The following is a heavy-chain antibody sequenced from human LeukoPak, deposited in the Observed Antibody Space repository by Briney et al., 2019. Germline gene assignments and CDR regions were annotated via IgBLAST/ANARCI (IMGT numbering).Heavy chain of an antibody. CDR3: AKTYGDYAFDY. CDR2: IYSGGST. Sequence: PGGSLRLSCAASGFTVSSNYMSWVRQAPGKGLEWVSVIYSGGSTYYADSVKGRFTISRDNSKNTLYLQMNSLRAEGTAVYYCAKTYGDYAFDYWGQGTLVTVSS. V-gene: IGHV3-53*01. D-gene: IGHD4-17*01. CDR1: GFTVSSNY. J-gene: IGHJ4*02.